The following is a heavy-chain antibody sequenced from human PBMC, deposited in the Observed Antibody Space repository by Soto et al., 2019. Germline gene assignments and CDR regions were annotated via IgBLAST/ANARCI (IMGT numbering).Heavy chain of an antibody. D-gene: IGHD2-15*01. CDR3: ARVTSSGGPFDAFDI. CDR2: IYYSGST. Sequence: TLSLTCTVSGGSISSGGYYWSWIRQHPGKGLEWIGYIYYSGSTYYNPSLKSRVTISVDTSKNQFPLKLSSVTAADTAVYYCARVTSSGGPFDAFDIWGQGTTVTVSS. V-gene: IGHV4-31*03. J-gene: IGHJ3*02. CDR1: GGSISSGGYY.